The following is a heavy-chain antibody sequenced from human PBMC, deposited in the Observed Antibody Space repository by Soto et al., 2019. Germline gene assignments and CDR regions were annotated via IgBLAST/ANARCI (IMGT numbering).Heavy chain of an antibody. CDR1: GYTFINYD. CDR2: MNPDSGNT. J-gene: IGHJ5*02. V-gene: IGHV1-8*01. CDR3: ARRRGSNGWFDL. Sequence: ASVKVSCKASGYTFINYDINWVRQAPGQGLEWVGWMNPDSGNTGYAQNFQGRVTMTGNTTISSVYMELSSLTSEDAALYYCARRRGSNGWFDLWGQGTLVTVSS. D-gene: IGHD2-8*01.